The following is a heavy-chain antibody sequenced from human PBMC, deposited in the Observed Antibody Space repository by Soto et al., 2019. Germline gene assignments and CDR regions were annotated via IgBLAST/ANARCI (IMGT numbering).Heavy chain of an antibody. CDR1: GGSISGSY. D-gene: IGHD6-19*01. Sequence: SETLSLTCSVSGGSISGSYWSWIRQSPGKGLEWLGYVYYTGSTNYSPSLRSRVSISVDTSKNEFSLRLSSVTAADTAVHFCARSVAVPGAHIDYWGQGTQVTVSS. J-gene: IGHJ4*02. CDR2: VYYTGST. CDR3: ARSVAVPGAHIDY. V-gene: IGHV4-59*01.